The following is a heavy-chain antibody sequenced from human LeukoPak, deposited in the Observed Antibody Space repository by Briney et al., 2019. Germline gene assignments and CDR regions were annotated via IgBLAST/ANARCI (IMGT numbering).Heavy chain of an antibody. V-gene: IGHV4-34*01. D-gene: IGHD6-6*01. J-gene: IGHJ4*02. CDR2: VNHSGST. CDR3: ARGRGSSSKGLGGY. Sequence: SETLSLTCAVYGGSFSGYYWSWIRQPPGKGLEWLGEVNHSGSTNYNPSLKSRVTISVDTSKNQFSLKLSSVTAADTAVYYCARGRGSSSKGLGGYWGQGTLVTVSS. CDR1: GGSFSGYY.